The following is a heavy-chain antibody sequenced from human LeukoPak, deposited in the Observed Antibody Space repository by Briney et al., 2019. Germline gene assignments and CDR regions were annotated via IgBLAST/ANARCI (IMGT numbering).Heavy chain of an antibody. V-gene: IGHV1-69*04. CDR2: IIPIRGRA. Sequence: SVKVSCKASGYTFTGYDMHWVRQATGQGLEWMGRIIPIRGRANYAQKFQGRVTINADKDTRTAYMEVSGLRYEETAVYYCARHIGIAAAGTRDSWGQGTLVTVSS. J-gene: IGHJ4*02. CDR1: GYTFTGYD. D-gene: IGHD6-13*01. CDR3: ARHIGIAAAGTRDS.